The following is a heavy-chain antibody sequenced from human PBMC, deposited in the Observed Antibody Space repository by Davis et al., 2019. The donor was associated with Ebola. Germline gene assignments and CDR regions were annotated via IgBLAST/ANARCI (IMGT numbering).Heavy chain of an antibody. V-gene: IGHV3-23*01. J-gene: IGHJ6*02. CDR3: ARDLEEQWLVSYYYYYYGMDV. D-gene: IGHD6-19*01. CDR1: GFTFSSYA. CDR2: ISGSGGST. Sequence: PGGSLRLSCAASGFTFSSYAMSWVRQAPGKGLEWVSAISGSGGSTYYADSVKGRFTISRDNSKNTLYLQMNSLRAEDTAVYYCARDLEEQWLVSYYYYYYGMDVWGQGTTVTVSS.